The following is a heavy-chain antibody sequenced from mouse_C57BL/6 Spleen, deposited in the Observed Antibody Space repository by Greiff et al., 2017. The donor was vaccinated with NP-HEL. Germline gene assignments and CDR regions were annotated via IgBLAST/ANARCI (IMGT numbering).Heavy chain of an antibody. V-gene: IGHV1-82*01. CDR1: GYAFSSSW. CDR3: AREKFYYGYDDGYAMDY. Sequence: QVQLKESGPELVKPGASVKISCKASGYAFSSSWMNWVKQRPGKGLEWIGRIYPGDGDTNYNGKFKGKATLTADKSSSTAYMQLSSLTSEDSAVYFCAREKFYYGYDDGYAMDYWGQGTSVTVSS. D-gene: IGHD2-2*01. CDR2: IYPGDGDT. J-gene: IGHJ4*01.